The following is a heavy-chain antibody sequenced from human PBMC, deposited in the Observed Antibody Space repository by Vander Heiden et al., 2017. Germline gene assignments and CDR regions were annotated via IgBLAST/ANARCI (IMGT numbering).Heavy chain of an antibody. CDR1: GFTFSSYA. V-gene: IGHV3-23*01. CDR3: AKDLFWEYYFDY. J-gene: IGHJ4*02. CDR2: ISGSGGST. Sequence: EVQLLESGGGLVQPGGSLRLACAASGFTFSSYAMSWVRQAPGKGLEWVSAISGSGGSTYYADSVKGRFTISRDNSKNTLYLQMNSLRAEDTAVYYCAKDLFWEYYFDYWGQGTLVTVSS. D-gene: IGHD3-3*01.